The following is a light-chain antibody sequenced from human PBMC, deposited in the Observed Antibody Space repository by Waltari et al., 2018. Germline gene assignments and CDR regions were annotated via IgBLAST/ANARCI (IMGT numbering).Light chain of an antibody. CDR3: QQYGSLWT. V-gene: IGKV1-5*03. CDR2: KAS. CDR1: QSISTW. J-gene: IGKJ1*01. Sequence: DIQVTQSPSTLSASVGDRVTITCRASQSISTWMAWYQQKPGKAPKLLIYKASGLEGGVPSRFSGSGSGTDFTLTISSLQPEDFATYYCQQYGSLWTFGQGTKVERK.